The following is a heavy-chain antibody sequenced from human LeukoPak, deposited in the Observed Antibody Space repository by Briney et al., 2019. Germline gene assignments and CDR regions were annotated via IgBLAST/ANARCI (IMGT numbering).Heavy chain of an antibody. D-gene: IGHD1-26*01. CDR1: GFLVSNYY. CDR3: ARDSSGPSY. Sequence: PGGSLRLSCAASGFLVSNYYMSWARQAPGKGLEWVSVIYSGGGTYYADSVKGRFTISRDNSKNTLYLQMNSLRAEDTAVYFCARDSSGPSYWGQGTLVTVSS. CDR2: IYSGGGT. J-gene: IGHJ4*01. V-gene: IGHV3-53*01.